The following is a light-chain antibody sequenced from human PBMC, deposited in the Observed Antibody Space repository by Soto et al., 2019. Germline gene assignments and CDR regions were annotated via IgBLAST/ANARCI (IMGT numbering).Light chain of an antibody. V-gene: IGKV1-33*01. CDR1: QDISNY. J-gene: IGKJ4*01. CDR2: DAS. Sequence: DIQMTQSPSSLSASVGARVTITCQASQDISNYLNWYQQKPGKAPTLLIYDASNLETGVPSRFSGSGSGTDFTFTISSLQPEDIATYYCQQYDNLPLTVGGGTKVEIK. CDR3: QQYDNLPLT.